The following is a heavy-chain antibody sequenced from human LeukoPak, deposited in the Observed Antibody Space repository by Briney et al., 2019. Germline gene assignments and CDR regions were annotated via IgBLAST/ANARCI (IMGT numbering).Heavy chain of an antibody. CDR1: GFTFDDYG. V-gene: IGHV3-20*04. Sequence: GGSLRLSCAASGFTFDDYGMSWVRQAPGKGLEWVSGINWNGGSTGYADSVKGRFTISRDNAKNPLYLQMNSLRAEDTALYYCARDIREIAAAGTSDYWGQGTLVTVSS. CDR2: INWNGGST. J-gene: IGHJ4*02. CDR3: ARDIREIAAAGTSDY. D-gene: IGHD6-13*01.